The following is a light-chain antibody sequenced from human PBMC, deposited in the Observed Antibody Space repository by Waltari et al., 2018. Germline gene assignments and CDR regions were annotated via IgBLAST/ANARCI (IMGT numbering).Light chain of an antibody. CDR1: KDISGY. V-gene: IGKV1-8*01. J-gene: IGKJ2*01. CDR2: ASS. CDR3: QQYFVYPYT. Sequence: AIRMTQSPSSLAASTGDRLTITCRASKDISGYLAWYQQKPGKAPNLLVYASSTSQTGVPSRFIGSGSGTAFTLTIDCLQSEDFATYYCQQYFVYPYTFGQGTKLEIK.